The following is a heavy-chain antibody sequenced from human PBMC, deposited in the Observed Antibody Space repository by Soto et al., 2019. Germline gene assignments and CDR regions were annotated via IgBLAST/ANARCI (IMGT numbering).Heavy chain of an antibody. V-gene: IGHV1-46*01. CDR3: TGSSDWYAWFDP. CDR2: INPSGGST. CDR1: GGTFTSYY. Sequence: ASVKVYCKGYGGTFTSYYMQWVSQAPGQGLEWMGIINPSGGSTSYAQKFQGRVTMTRDTSTSTVYMELSSLRAEDTAVYYCTGSSDWYAWFDPWGQGTLVTVSS. D-gene: IGHD6-19*01. J-gene: IGHJ5*02.